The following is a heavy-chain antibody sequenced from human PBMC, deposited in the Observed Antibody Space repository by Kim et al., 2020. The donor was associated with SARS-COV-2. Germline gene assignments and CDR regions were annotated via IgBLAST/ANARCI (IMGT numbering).Heavy chain of an antibody. V-gene: IGHV4-34*01. CDR3: ARGRVPASGSLY. D-gene: IGHD3-10*01. J-gene: IGHJ4*02. Sequence: NYHPSLKRRVTMSVDNSKNQFSLKLSSVTAADTAIYYCARGRVPASGSLYWGQGTLVTVSS.